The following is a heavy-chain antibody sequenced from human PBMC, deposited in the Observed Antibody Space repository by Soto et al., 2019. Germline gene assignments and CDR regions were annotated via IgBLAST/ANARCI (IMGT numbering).Heavy chain of an antibody. V-gene: IGHV1-69*01. D-gene: IGHD2-2*01. CDR3: ARSQGSSTSLEIYYYYYYGMDV. J-gene: IGHJ6*02. CDR1: GGTFSSYA. CDR2: IIPISETT. Sequence: QVQLVQSGAEVKKPGSSVKVSCKASGGTFSSYAISWVRQAPGQGLEWMGGIIPISETTNYEQKFQGRVTITAYESKSTAYMELSSLRSEDTAVYYCARSQGSSTSLEIYYYYYYGMDVWGQGTTVTVSS.